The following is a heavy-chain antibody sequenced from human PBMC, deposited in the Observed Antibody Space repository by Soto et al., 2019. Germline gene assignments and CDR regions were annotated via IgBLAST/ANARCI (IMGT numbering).Heavy chain of an antibody. CDR2: IFSNDEK. CDR3: ARNEIIYYDSSGWMDGMDV. D-gene: IGHD3-22*01. V-gene: IGHV2-26*01. Sequence: SGPTLVNPTETLTLTCTVSGFSLSNARMGVSWIRQPPGKALEWLAHIFSNDEKSYSTSLKSRLTISKDTSKSQVVLTMTNMDPVDTATYYCARNEIIYYDSSGWMDGMDVWGQGTTVTVSS. CDR1: GFSLSNARMG. J-gene: IGHJ6*02.